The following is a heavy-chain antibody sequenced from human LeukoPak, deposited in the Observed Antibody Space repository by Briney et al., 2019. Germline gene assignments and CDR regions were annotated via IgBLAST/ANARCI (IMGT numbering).Heavy chain of an antibody. CDR3: ARWAHCSSTSCPFVY. V-gene: IGHV3-7*03. J-gene: IGHJ4*02. Sequence: GGSLSLSCAASGFTFSSYWMSWVRQAPGKGLEWVANIKKDGSEKYYVDSVQGRFTISRDNAKNSLYLQMNSLRAEDTAVYYCARWAHCSSTSCPFVYWGQGTLVTVSS. D-gene: IGHD2-2*01. CDR2: IKKDGSEK. CDR1: GFTFSSYW.